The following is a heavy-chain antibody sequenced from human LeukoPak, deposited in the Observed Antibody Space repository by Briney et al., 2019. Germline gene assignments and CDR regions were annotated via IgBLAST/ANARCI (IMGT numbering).Heavy chain of an antibody. Sequence: GGPLRLSCAASGFTFSNAWMSWVRQAPGKGLEWVGRIKSKTDGGTTDYAAPVKGRFTISRDDSKNTLYLQMNSLKTEDTAVYYCTTDQKDYYDSSGYHASDYWGQGTLVTVSS. V-gene: IGHV3-15*01. J-gene: IGHJ4*02. CDR3: TTDQKDYYDSSGYHASDY. D-gene: IGHD3-22*01. CDR2: IKSKTDGGTT. CDR1: GFTFSNAW.